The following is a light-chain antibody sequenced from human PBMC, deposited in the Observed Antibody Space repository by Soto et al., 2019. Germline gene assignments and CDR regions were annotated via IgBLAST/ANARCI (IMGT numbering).Light chain of an antibody. V-gene: IGLV2-14*03. Sequence: QSALSQPASMSGSPGQSITISCTGTSSDVGGYNYVSWYRQYPGKAPKLIIYDVNNRPSEVSNRFSGSKSGNTASLTISGXXXXXXXXYYCSSHSSSSTLVVFGGGTKVTVL. CDR2: DVN. J-gene: IGLJ2*01. CDR1: SSDVGGYNY. CDR3: SSHSSSSTLVV.